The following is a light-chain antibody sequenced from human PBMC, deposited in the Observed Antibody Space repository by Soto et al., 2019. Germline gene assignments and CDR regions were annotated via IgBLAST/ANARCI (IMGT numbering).Light chain of an antibody. CDR2: YAS. V-gene: IGKV3D-15*01. Sequence: EIVMTQSPATLSVSPGERATLSCRASQSVGNNLAWYQQKPGQSPRLLVYYASTRATGIPARFSGSGSGTEFTLTISSLQSEDFAVYHCQQYKTLPMYTFGQGTQLEI. CDR3: QQYKTLPMYT. CDR1: QSVGNN. J-gene: IGKJ2*01.